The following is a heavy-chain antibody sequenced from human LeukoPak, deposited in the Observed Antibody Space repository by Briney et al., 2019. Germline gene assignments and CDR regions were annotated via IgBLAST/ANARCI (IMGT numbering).Heavy chain of an antibody. D-gene: IGHD3-22*01. CDR3: ARHYDSSGYYSDY. Sequence: SETLSLTCSVAGGSISSRTYYWGWIRQPPGKGLEWIGFIYYSGTTYYNPSLKSRVTISVDTSKNQFSLKLSSVTAADTAVYYCARHYDSSGYYSDYWGQGTLVTVSS. V-gene: IGHV4-39*01. J-gene: IGHJ4*02. CDR2: IYYSGTT. CDR1: GGSISSRTYY.